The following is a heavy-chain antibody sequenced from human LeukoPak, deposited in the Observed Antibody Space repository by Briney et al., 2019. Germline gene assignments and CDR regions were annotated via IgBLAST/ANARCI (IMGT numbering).Heavy chain of an antibody. CDR2: IYYSGST. D-gene: IGHD3-22*01. CDR1: SGSVNSGSYY. Sequence: SETLSLTCTVSSGSVNSGSYYWNWIRQPPGKGLEWIGYIYYSGSTNYNPSLKSRVTISVNTAKNQLSLKLSSVTAADTAVYYCARRSGYYYDSSGYLDYWGQGTLVTVSS. V-gene: IGHV4-61*01. CDR3: ARRSGYYYDSSGYLDY. J-gene: IGHJ4*02.